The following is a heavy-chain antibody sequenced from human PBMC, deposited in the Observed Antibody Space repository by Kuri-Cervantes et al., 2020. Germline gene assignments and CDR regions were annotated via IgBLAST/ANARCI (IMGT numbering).Heavy chain of an antibody. CDR3: ATGNVLLWFGELRNWFDP. D-gene: IGHD3-10*01. Sequence: ASVKVSCKASGYTFTSYGISWVRQAPGQGLEWMGWISAYNGSTNYAQKLQGRVTMTTDTSTSTAYMELRSLRSDDTAVYYCATGNVLLWFGELRNWFDPWGQGTLVTVSS. CDR2: ISAYNGST. V-gene: IGHV1-18*01. J-gene: IGHJ5*02. CDR1: GYTFTSYG.